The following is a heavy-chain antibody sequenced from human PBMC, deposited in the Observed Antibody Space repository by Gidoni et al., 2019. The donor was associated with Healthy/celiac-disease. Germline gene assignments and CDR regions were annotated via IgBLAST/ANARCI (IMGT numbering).Heavy chain of an antibody. CDR3: ASEPIGITGTTHNGFDP. J-gene: IGHJ5*02. Sequence: TFISYAISWVRQDPGHGLEWMGGIIPIFGTANYAKKFQGRVKITADESTSTDDMELSSMRSEDTAVYYCASEPIGITGTTHNGFDPWGQGTLVTVSS. V-gene: IGHV1-69*01. D-gene: IGHD1-20*01. CDR2: IIPIFGTA. CDR1: TFISYA.